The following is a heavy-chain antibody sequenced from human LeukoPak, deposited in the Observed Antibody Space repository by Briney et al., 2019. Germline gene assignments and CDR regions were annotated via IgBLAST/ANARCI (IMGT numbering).Heavy chain of an antibody. CDR1: GYTFTGCY. V-gene: IGHV1-2*02. CDR2: INPNSGGT. CDR3: ARGTYSSSWYGNY. Sequence: ASVKVSCRASGYTFTGCYMHWVRQAPGQGLEWMGWINPNSGGTNYAQKFQGRVTMTRDTSISTAYMELSRLRSDDTAVYYCARGTYSSSWYGNYWGQGTLVTVSS. J-gene: IGHJ4*02. D-gene: IGHD6-13*01.